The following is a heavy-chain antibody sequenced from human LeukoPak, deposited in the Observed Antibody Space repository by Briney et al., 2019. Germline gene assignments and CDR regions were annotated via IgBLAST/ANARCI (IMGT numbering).Heavy chain of an antibody. Sequence: SVKVSCKASGGTFSSYAISWVRQAPGQGLEWMGRIIPIFGIANYAQKFQGRVTITTDESTSTAYMELSSLRSEDTAVYYCARDQYYYNSSGYRFDYWGQGTLVTVSS. CDR1: GGTFSSYA. D-gene: IGHD3-22*01. V-gene: IGHV1-69*05. CDR3: ARDQYYYNSSGYRFDY. J-gene: IGHJ4*02. CDR2: IIPIFGIA.